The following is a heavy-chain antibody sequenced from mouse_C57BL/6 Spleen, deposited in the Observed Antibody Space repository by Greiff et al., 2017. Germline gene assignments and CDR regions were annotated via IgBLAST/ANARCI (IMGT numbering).Heavy chain of an antibody. J-gene: IGHJ2*01. V-gene: IGHV1-55*01. CDR1: GYTFTSYW. Sequence: VQLQQSGAELVKPGASVKMSCKASGYTFTSYWITWVKQRPGQGLEWIGDIYPGSGSTNYNEKFKSKATLTVDTSSSTAYMQLSSLTSEDSAVYYCARGSYYYGSSDWGQGTTLTVSS. D-gene: IGHD1-1*01. CDR3: ARGSYYYGSSD. CDR2: IYPGSGST.